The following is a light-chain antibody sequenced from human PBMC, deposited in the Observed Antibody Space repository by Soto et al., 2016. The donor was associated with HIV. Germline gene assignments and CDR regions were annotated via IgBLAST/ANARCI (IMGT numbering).Light chain of an antibody. J-gene: IGLJ1*01. CDR1: KLGDKY. V-gene: IGLV3-1*01. CDR3: QVWDSTSDHFV. Sequence: SYELTQPPSVSVSPGQTASITCSGDKLGDKYACWYQQKPGQSPVLVLHDDSDRPSGIPERFSGSNSGNTATLTISRVEAGDEADYYCQVWDSTSDHFVFGTGTKVTAL. CDR2: DDS.